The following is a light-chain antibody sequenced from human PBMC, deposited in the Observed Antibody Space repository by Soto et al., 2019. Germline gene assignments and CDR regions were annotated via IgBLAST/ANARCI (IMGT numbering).Light chain of an antibody. CDR1: QSVSSSY. CDR3: QQYDSSAEIT. J-gene: IGKJ5*01. Sequence: EIVLTQSPGTLSLSPGERATLACRASQSVSSSYLAWYQQKPGQAPRLRIYGASSRATGIPDRFSGSGSGTDFTLTISRLEPEDFAVYYCQQYDSSAEITFGQGTRLEIK. CDR2: GAS. V-gene: IGKV3-20*01.